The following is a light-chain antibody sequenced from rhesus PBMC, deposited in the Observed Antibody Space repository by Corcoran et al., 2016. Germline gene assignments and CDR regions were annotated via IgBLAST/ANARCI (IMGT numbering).Light chain of an antibody. CDR1: QGISNW. V-gene: IGKV1-69*01. CDR3: LQYNSDPLT. CDR2: RAS. Sequence: DIQMTQSPSSLSASVGDRVTITCRASQGISNWLAWYQQKPGKAPKLLFYRASNLESGVPSRFSGSGSGTDFTFTISSLQPEDFATYYCLQYNSDPLTFGGGTKVEIK. J-gene: IGKJ4*01.